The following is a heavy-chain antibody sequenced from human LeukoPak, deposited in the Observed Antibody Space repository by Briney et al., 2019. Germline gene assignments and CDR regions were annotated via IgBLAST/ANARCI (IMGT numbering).Heavy chain of an antibody. CDR2: IIPIFGTA. J-gene: IGHJ5*02. V-gene: IGHV1-69*13. Sequence: SVKVSCKASGGTFSIYAISWVRQAPGQGLEWMGGIIPIFGTANYAQKFQGRVTITADESTSTAYMELSSLRSEDTAVYYCARGIRITMRPEGFDPWGQGTLVTVSS. D-gene: IGHD3-22*01. CDR1: GGTFSIYA. CDR3: ARGIRITMRPEGFDP.